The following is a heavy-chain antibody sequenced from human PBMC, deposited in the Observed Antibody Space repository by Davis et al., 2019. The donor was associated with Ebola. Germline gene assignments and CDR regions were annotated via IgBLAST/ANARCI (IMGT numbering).Heavy chain of an antibody. CDR1: GGSISSSSYY. J-gene: IGHJ4*02. V-gene: IGHV4-39*01. CDR3: ARHSVPYYFDY. Sequence: MPGGSLRLSCTASGGSISSSSYYWGWIRQPPGKGLEWIGSIYYSGSTYYNPSLKSRVTISVDTSKNQFSLKLSSVTAADTAVYYCARHSVPYYFDYWGQGTLVTVSS. CDR2: IYYSGST. D-gene: IGHD1-1*01.